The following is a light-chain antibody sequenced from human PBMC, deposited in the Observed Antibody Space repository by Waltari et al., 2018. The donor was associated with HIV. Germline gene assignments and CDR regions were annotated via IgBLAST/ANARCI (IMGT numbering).Light chain of an antibody. CDR1: SFNIGRNF. Sequence: QSVLTQPPSASGTPWQRVIVSCSGSSFNIGRNFVSWYQQLPGTAPKVLIFRDNQRPSGVPDRFSGSKSGASASLAISGLRSEDEADYYCAAWDDSLSGSYVFGPGTKVTVL. V-gene: IGLV1-47*01. CDR2: RDN. J-gene: IGLJ1*01. CDR3: AAWDDSLSGSYV.